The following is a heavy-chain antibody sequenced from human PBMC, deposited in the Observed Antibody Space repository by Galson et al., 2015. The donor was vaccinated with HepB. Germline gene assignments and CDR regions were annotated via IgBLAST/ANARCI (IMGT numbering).Heavy chain of an antibody. V-gene: IGHV3-33*01. CDR1: GFTFSSYG. J-gene: IGHJ3*02. CDR2: IWYDGSNK. CDR3: ARGCYYDSSGYLCAFDI. D-gene: IGHD3-22*01. Sequence: SLRLSCAASGFTFSSYGMHWVRQAPGKGLEWVAVIWYDGSNKYYADSVKGRFTISRDNSKNTLYLQMNSLRAEDTAVYYCARGCYYDSSGYLCAFDIWGQGTMVTVSS.